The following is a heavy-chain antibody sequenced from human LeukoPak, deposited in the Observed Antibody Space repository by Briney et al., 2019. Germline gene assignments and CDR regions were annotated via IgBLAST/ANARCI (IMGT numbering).Heavy chain of an antibody. D-gene: IGHD2/OR15-2a*01. Sequence: SETLSLTCTVSGYSISSGYYWGWIRQPPGKGLQWIGSIYHSGSTYYNPSLKSRLTTSVDTSKNQFSLRLRSVTAADTAVYYCARLSMAINYYMDVWGKGTTVTISS. CDR2: IYHSGST. V-gene: IGHV4-38-2*02. J-gene: IGHJ6*03. CDR3: ARLSMAINYYMDV. CDR1: GYSISSGYY.